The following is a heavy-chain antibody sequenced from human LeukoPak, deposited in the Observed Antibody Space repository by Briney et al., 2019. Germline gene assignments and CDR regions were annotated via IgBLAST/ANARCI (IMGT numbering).Heavy chain of an antibody. D-gene: IGHD3-10*01. CDR3: ARGEWFGELSFGFLDY. CDR2: IYYSGST. J-gene: IGHJ4*02. V-gene: IGHV4-39*07. Sequence: SETLSLTCTVSGGSISSSSYYWGWIRQPPGKGLEWIGSIYYSGSTYYNPSLKSRVTISVDTSKNQFSLKLSSVTAADTAVYYCARGEWFGELSFGFLDYWGQGTLVTVSS. CDR1: GGSISSSSYY.